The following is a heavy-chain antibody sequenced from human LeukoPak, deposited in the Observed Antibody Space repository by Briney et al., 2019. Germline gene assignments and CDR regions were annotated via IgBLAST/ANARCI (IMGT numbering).Heavy chain of an antibody. D-gene: IGHD1-26*01. CDR1: GYTFTGYY. J-gene: IGHJ4*02. Sequence: ASVKVSCKASGYTFTGYYMHWVRQAPGQGLEWMGRINPNSGGTNYAQKFQGRVTMTWDTSISTAYMELSRLRSDDTAVYYCASGSAVGATKAGEMEDYWGQGTLVTVSS. CDR3: ASGSAVGATKAGEMEDY. V-gene: IGHV1-2*06. CDR2: INPNSGGT.